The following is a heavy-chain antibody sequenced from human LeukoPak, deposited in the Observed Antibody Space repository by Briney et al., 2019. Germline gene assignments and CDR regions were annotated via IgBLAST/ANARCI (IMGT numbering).Heavy chain of an antibody. CDR3: ARGPYASGSYYKGEYYYYMDV. J-gene: IGHJ6*03. D-gene: IGHD3-10*01. Sequence: GGPLSLFCAASGFTFSSYETNWARGARGRGLEGVSYISSSGSNIYYADSVKGRITISRDNAKTSVYLQMNSLRDEDTAVYYCARGPYASGSYYKGEYYYYMDVWGKGTTVTISS. V-gene: IGHV3-48*03. CDR1: GFTFSSYE. CDR2: ISSSGSNI.